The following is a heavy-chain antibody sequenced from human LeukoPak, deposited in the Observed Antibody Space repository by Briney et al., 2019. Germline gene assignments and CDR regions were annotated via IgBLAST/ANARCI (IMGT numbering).Heavy chain of an antibody. CDR2: INPNSGGT. V-gene: IGHV1-2*02. J-gene: IGHJ4*02. CDR3: ARAGIVATIVNFDY. Sequence: ASVKVSCKASGYTFTGYYMHWVRQAPGQGLEWMGWINPNSGGTNYAQKFQGRVTMTRDTSISTAYMELSRLRSDDTAVYYCARAGIVATIVNFDYWGQGTLVTVSS. CDR1: GYTFTGYY. D-gene: IGHD5-12*01.